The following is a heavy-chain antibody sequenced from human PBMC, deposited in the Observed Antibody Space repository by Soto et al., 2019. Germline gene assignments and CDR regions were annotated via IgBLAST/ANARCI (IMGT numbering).Heavy chain of an antibody. J-gene: IGHJ4*02. Sequence: GGSLRLSCAASGFTFSSYAMSWVRQAPGKGLEWVSAISGSGGSTYYADSVKGRFTISRDNSKNTLYLQMNSLRAEDTAVYYCAKVRGTYQYDSSGYPFDYWGQGTLVTVSS. CDR2: ISGSGGST. V-gene: IGHV3-23*01. CDR1: GFTFSSYA. D-gene: IGHD3-22*01. CDR3: AKVRGTYQYDSSGYPFDY.